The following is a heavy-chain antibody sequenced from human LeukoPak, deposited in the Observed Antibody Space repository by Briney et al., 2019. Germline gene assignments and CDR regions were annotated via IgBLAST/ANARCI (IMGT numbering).Heavy chain of an antibody. Sequence: SETLSLTCTVSGDSISSGNYYWSWIRQPAGKGLEWIGRIYTSGSTNYSPSLNSRVTISVDTSKNHFSLKLSSVTAADTAVYYCARVYYYDSSGSRDAFHIWGQGTMVTVSS. V-gene: IGHV4-61*02. J-gene: IGHJ3*02. CDR1: GDSISSGNYY. CDR2: IYTSGST. D-gene: IGHD3-22*01. CDR3: ARVYYYDSSGSRDAFHI.